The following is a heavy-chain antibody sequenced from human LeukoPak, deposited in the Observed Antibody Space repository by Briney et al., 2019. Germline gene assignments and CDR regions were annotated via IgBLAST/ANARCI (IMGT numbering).Heavy chain of an antibody. V-gene: IGHV3-48*03. Sequence: PGGSLRLSCAASGFTFSSYEMNWVRQAPGKGLEWVSYISSSGSTIYYADSVKGRFTISRDNAKDSLYLQMNSLRAEDTAVYYCARDFALTIDYWGQGTLVTVSS. CDR2: ISSSGSTI. CDR3: ARDFALTIDY. J-gene: IGHJ4*02. CDR1: GFTFSSYE. D-gene: IGHD4/OR15-4a*01.